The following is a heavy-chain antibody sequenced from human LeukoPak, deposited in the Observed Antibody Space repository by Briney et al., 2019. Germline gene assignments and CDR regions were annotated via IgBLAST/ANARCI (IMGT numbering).Heavy chain of an antibody. J-gene: IGHJ4*02. V-gene: IGHV3-74*01. CDR1: GFTFSSYW. CDR3: ARSCSAGTCYVDY. Sequence: GGSLRLSCAASGFTFSSYWMHWVRQAPGKGLVWVSRINSDGSSTSYADSVKGRFTISRDNANNALYLQMNSLRAENTAVYYCARSCSAGTCYVDYWGQGTLVTVSS. CDR2: INSDGSST. D-gene: IGHD2-15*01.